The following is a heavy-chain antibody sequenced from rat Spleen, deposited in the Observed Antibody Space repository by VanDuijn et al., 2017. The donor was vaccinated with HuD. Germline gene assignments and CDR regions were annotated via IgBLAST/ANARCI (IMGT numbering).Heavy chain of an antibody. CDR1: GFTFSDYN. D-gene: IGHD1-7*01. V-gene: IGHV5-7*01. CDR2: ITYDGSGT. Sequence: EMQLVESGGGLVQPGRSLKLSCAASGFTFSDYNMAWVRQAPKKGLEWVTAITYDGSGTYYRDSVKGRFTISRDDAKSTLYLQMDSLRSEDTATYYCARPDYGYPFAYWGQGTLVTASS. CDR3: ARPDYGYPFAY. J-gene: IGHJ3*01.